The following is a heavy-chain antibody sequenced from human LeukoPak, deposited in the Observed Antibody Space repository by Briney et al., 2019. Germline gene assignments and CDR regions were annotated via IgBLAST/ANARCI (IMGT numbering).Heavy chain of an antibody. V-gene: IGHV4-61*02. D-gene: IGHD2-21*02. CDR3: AGTIVVVTTYDAFDI. CDR2: IYTSGST. CDR1: GDYISSGSYY. Sequence: SETLSLTCTVSGDYISSGSYYWSWIRQPAGKGLEWIGRIYTSGSTNYYPSLKSRVTISLDRSKNQFSLQLSSVTAADTAVYYCAGTIVVVTTYDAFDIWGQGTMVTVSS. J-gene: IGHJ3*02.